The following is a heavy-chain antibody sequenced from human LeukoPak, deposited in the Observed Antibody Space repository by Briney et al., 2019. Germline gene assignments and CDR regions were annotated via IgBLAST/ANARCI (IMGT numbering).Heavy chain of an antibody. CDR1: GYTFTAHY. J-gene: IGHJ4*02. CDR2: INTNTGKP. CDR3: ARSGADNWNYEFDY. Sequence: GASLRVSCKASGYTFTAHYMHWVRQAPGQGLEWMGWINTNTGKPTYVQGFRGRFNFSLDTSVSTAYLQISSLKTEDTAVYYCARSGADNWNYEFDYWGQGTLVTVSS. V-gene: IGHV7-4-1*02. D-gene: IGHD1-7*01.